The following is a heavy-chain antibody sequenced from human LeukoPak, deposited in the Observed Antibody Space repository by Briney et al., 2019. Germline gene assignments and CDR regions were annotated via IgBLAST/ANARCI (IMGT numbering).Heavy chain of an antibody. D-gene: IGHD3-16*01. Sequence: PGGSLRLSCAASGFTFSSHAMSWVRQAPGKGLEWVSGITDSGGNTYYADSVKGRFTISRDNSKNTLYMQMNSLGAEDTAIYYCATYHAGTWYYVDYWGQGTLVSVSS. J-gene: IGHJ4*02. CDR1: GFTFSSHA. V-gene: IGHV3-23*01. CDR2: ITDSGGNT. CDR3: ATYHAGTWYYVDY.